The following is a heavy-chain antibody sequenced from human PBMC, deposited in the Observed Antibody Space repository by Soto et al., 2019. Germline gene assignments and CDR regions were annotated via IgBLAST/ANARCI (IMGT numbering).Heavy chain of an antibody. D-gene: IGHD3-9*01. Sequence: ASVKVSCKASGYTFTSYGISWARQAPGQGLEWMGWISAYNGNTNYAQKLQGRVTMTTDTSTSTAYMELRSLRSDDTAVYYCTTDSYSSITIVRFDYWGHGTPVTVSS. CDR1: GYTFTSYG. CDR2: ISAYNGNT. CDR3: TTDSYSSITIVRFDY. J-gene: IGHJ4*01. V-gene: IGHV1-18*01.